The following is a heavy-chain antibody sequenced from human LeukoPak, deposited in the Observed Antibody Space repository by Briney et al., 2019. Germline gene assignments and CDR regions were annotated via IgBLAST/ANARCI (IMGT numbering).Heavy chain of an antibody. CDR1: GGSISSSSYY. J-gene: IGHJ1*01. Sequence: SETLSLTCTVSGGSISSSSYYWSWIRQPPGKGLEWIGYIYYSGSTNYNPSLKSRVTISVDTSKNQFSLKLSSVTAADTAVYYCARDNTQGYFQHWGQGTLVTVSS. CDR3: ARDNTQGYFQH. D-gene: IGHD2/OR15-2a*01. V-gene: IGHV4-61*01. CDR2: IYYSGST.